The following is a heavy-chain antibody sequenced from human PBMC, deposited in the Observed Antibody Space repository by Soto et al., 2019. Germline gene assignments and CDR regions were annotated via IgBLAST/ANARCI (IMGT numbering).Heavy chain of an antibody. J-gene: IGHJ3*02. D-gene: IGHD3-10*01. V-gene: IGHV3-23*01. Sequence: GGSLRLSCAASGFTFSSYAMSWVRQAPGKGLEWVSAISGSGGSTYYADSVKGRFTISRDNSKNTLYLQMNSPRAEDTAVYYCAKSGDRNGDFDAFDIWGQGTMVTVSS. CDR3: AKSGDRNGDFDAFDI. CDR2: ISGSGGST. CDR1: GFTFSSYA.